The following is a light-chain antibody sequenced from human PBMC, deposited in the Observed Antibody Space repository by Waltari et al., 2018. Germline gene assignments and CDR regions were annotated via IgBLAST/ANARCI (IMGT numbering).Light chain of an antibody. CDR3: QAWDSGVAGV. V-gene: IGLV3-1*01. CDR2: EDV. Sequence: SYDLIQSPSVSVSQGQIATITCSGDELEKKYVCWYQQKPGQSPVLVIYEDVRRPSEIPQRFSGSNSGNTATLTISGTQPMDEADYYCQAWDSGVAGVFGTGTKVTVL. CDR1: ELEKKY. J-gene: IGLJ1*01.